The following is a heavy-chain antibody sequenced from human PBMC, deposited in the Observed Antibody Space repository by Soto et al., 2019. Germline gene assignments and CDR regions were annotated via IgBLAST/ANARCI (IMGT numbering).Heavy chain of an antibody. CDR3: AKPPPPVVAGSTPQKTQRRVNGWFDP. Sequence: GGSLRLSCAASGFTFSSYAMSWVRQAPGKGLEWVSAISGSGGSTYYADSVKGRFTISRDNSKNTLYLQMNSLRAEDTAVYYCAKPPPPVVAGSTPQKTQRRVNGWFDPWGQGTLVTVSS. J-gene: IGHJ5*02. V-gene: IGHV3-23*01. D-gene: IGHD2-15*01. CDR2: ISGSGGST. CDR1: GFTFSSYA.